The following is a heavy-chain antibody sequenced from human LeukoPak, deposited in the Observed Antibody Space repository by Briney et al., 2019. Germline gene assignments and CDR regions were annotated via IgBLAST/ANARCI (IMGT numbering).Heavy chain of an antibody. V-gene: IGHV4-39*07. CDR3: ARDKRGRGNGNWFDP. Sequence: SETLSLTCTVSGGSISSSSYYWGWIRQPPGKGLEWIGSIYYRGSTYYNPSLKSRVTISVDTSKNQFSLKLSSVTAADTAVYYCARDKRGRGNGNWFDPWGQGTLVTVSS. J-gene: IGHJ5*02. CDR2: IYYRGST. D-gene: IGHD1-1*01. CDR1: GGSISSSSYY.